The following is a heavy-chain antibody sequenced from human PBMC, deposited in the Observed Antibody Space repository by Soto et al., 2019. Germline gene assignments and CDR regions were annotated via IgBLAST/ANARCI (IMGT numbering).Heavy chain of an antibody. CDR1: GFTFSSCS. Sequence: PGGSLRLSCAASGFTFSSCSMNWVRQAPGKGLERVSSISSSSYIYYADSVKGRFTISRDNAKNSLYLQMNSLRAEDTAVYYCARDHCSSTSCYVVYYYYGMDVWGPGTTVTVSS. CDR3: ARDHCSSTSCYVVYYYYGMDV. D-gene: IGHD2-2*01. V-gene: IGHV3-21*01. CDR2: ISSSSYI. J-gene: IGHJ6*02.